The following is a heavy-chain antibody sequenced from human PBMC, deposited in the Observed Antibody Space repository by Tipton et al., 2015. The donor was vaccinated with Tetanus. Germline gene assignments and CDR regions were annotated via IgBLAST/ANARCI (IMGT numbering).Heavy chain of an antibody. CDR2: IYDNGTT. V-gene: IGHV4-59*01. CDR1: GGSISGYY. Sequence: TLSLTCTVAGGSISGYYWTWIRQPPGKGLEWIGYIYDNGTTSYSPSLKSRVIISVDKSKNQLSLKLGSVTAEDTAIYYSARRIQVFGPAILDAFDLWAQGTMVIVSS. J-gene: IGHJ3*01. CDR3: ARRIQVFGPAILDAFDL. D-gene: IGHD3/OR15-3a*01.